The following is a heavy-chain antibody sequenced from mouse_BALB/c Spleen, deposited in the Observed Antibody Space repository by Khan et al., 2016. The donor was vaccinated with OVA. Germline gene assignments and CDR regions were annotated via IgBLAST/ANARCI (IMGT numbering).Heavy chain of an antibody. Sequence: EVQLQESGPGLVKPSQSLSLTCTVTGYSITSDYAWNWIRQLPGNKLEWMAYISYSGSTGYNPSLKSRVSITRDTSKNQFFLQLNSVTTEDTATXYCASRFYYGHWYFDVWGAGTPVTVSS. CDR3: ASRFYYGHWYFDV. V-gene: IGHV3-2*02. CDR2: ISYSGST. D-gene: IGHD1-1*01. CDR1: GYSITSDYA. J-gene: IGHJ1*01.